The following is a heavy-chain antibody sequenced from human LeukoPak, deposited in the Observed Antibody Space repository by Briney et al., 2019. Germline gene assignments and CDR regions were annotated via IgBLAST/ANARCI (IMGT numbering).Heavy chain of an antibody. V-gene: IGHV4-30-2*01. J-gene: IGHJ6*03. CDR1: GGSISSGGYS. D-gene: IGHD2-21*01. CDR3: ARDQAYWWAPSYYMDV. Sequence: SETLSLTCAVSGGSISSGGYSWSWIRQPPGKGLEWIGYIYHSGSTNYNPSLKSRVTISVDTSKNQFSLKLSSVTAADTAVYYCARDQAYWWAPSYYMDVWGRGTTVTVSS. CDR2: IYHSGST.